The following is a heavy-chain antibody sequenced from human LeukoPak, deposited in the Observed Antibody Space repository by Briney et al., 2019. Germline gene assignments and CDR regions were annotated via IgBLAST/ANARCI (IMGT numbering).Heavy chain of an antibody. J-gene: IGHJ4*02. CDR2: IYYSGST. CDR1: GGSISSSSYY. D-gene: IGHD3-3*01. Sequence: SETLSLTCTVSGGSISSSSYYWGWIRQPPGKGLEWIGSIYYSGSTYYNPSLKSRVTISVDTSKNQFSLKLSSVTAADTAVYYCARSPITTQADYYFDYWGQGTLVTVSS. V-gene: IGHV4-39*07. CDR3: ARSPITTQADYYFDY.